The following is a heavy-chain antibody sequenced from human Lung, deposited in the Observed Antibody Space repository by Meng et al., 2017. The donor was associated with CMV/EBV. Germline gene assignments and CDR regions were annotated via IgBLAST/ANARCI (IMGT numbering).Heavy chain of an antibody. CDR1: GYTFIDYY. CDR3: TSAPGDY. Sequence: QVRLVQSGAEVKKPGAPVKVSCKASGYTFIDYYMHWVRQAPGQGLEWVGWINPKSGGTHYAQSFQGRVTITRDTSINTVYMEISSLKSDDTAVYYCTSAPGDYWGQGTLVTVSS. D-gene: IGHD1-14*01. J-gene: IGHJ4*01. V-gene: IGHV1-2*02. CDR2: INPKSGGT.